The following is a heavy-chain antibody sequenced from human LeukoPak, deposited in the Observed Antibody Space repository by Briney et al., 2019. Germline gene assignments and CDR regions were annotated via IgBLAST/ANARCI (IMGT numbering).Heavy chain of an antibody. V-gene: IGHV3-21*01. Sequence: GGSLRLSCAASGFTFSSYSMNWVRQAPGKGLEWVSSISSSSSYIYYADSVKGRFTISRDNAKNSLYLQINSLRAEDKAVYYCARVVYGDSSGYYYYYMDVWGKGTTVTVSS. CDR3: ARVVYGDSSGYYYYYMDV. CDR2: ISSSSSYI. CDR1: GFTFSSYS. J-gene: IGHJ6*03. D-gene: IGHD4-17*01.